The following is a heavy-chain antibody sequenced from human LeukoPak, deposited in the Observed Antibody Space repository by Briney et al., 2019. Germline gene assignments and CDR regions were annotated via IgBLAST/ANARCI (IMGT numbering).Heavy chain of an antibody. CDR1: GYTFTGYY. Sequence: ASVKVSCKASGYTFTGYYMHWVRQAPGQGLEWMGWINPNSGGTNYAQKFQGRVTMTRDTSISTAYMELSSLRSEDTAVYYCARGLGYSSSWYDWFDPWGQGTLVTVSS. CDR2: INPNSGGT. V-gene: IGHV1-2*02. J-gene: IGHJ5*02. CDR3: ARGLGYSSSWYDWFDP. D-gene: IGHD6-13*01.